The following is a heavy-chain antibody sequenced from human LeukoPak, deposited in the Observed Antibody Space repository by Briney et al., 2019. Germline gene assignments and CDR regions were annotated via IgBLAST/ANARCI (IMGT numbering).Heavy chain of an antibody. D-gene: IGHD3/OR15-3a*01. V-gene: IGHV4-59*01. CDR1: GGSISSYY. CDR3: ARHFRAGDSWTGYGYWYFDV. CDR2: ISDSGAT. J-gene: IGHJ2*01. Sequence: SETLSLTCTVSGGSISSYYWTWIRQSPGRGLEWIGQISDSGATNYSPSLQSRVTISVETSNNQFSLGLTSVTAADTAVYFCARHFRAGDSWTGYGYWYFDVWGRGTLVTVSS.